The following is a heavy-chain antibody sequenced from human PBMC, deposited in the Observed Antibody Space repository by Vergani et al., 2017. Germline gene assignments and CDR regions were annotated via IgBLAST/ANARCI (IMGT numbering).Heavy chain of an antibody. V-gene: IGHV3-9*01. D-gene: IGHD6-13*01. J-gene: IGHJ2*01. CDR1: GFTFDDYA. Sequence: EVQLVESGGGLVQPGRSLRLSCAASGFTFDDYAMHWVRQAPGKGLEWVSGINWNSDSIAYADSVKDRFTISRDNAKNSLYLQMNRLRAEDTALYYCVKDIAASGNYWYFDLWGRGTLVTVSS. CDR3: VKDIAASGNYWYFDL. CDR2: INWNSDSI.